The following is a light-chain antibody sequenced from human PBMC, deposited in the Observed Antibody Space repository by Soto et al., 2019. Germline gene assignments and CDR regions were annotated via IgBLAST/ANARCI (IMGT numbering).Light chain of an antibody. CDR1: QSVSSY. Sequence: EIVLTQSPATLSLSPGERATLSCRASQSVSSYLAWYQQKPGQAPRLLIYDASNRATGIPARFSGSGSGTDFPLTISSLYAEDFAVYYCQQRSTSPLTFGGGTKVEIK. J-gene: IGKJ4*01. CDR3: QQRSTSPLT. CDR2: DAS. V-gene: IGKV3-11*01.